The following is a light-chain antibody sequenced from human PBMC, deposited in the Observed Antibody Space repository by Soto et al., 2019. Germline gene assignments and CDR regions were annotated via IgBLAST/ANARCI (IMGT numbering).Light chain of an antibody. Sequence: EILMTQSPGTLSLSPGERATLSCRASQTVSSTYLAWYQQKPGQAPRLLIYGASSRVTGFPARFSGSGSGTEFTLTISSLQSDDFEVYYCQQYDNWPWTFGQGTKVDIK. CDR1: QTVSSTY. J-gene: IGKJ1*01. CDR3: QQYDNWPWT. V-gene: IGKV3-15*01. CDR2: GAS.